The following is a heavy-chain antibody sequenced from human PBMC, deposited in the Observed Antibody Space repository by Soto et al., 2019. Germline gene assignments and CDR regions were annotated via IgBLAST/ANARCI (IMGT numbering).Heavy chain of an antibody. J-gene: IGHJ4*02. CDR2: ISGSGGST. CDR3: AKSPTPVAGTSGSLRFDY. D-gene: IGHD6-19*01. Sequence: GGSLRLSCAASGFTFSSYAMSWVRQAPGKGLEWVSAISGSGGSTYYADSVKGRFTISRDNSKNTLYLQMNSLRAEDTAVYYCAKSPTPVAGTSGSLRFDYWGQGTLVTVSS. CDR1: GFTFSSYA. V-gene: IGHV3-23*01.